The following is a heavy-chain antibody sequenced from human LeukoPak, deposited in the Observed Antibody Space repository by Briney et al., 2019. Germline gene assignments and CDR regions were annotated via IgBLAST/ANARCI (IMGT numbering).Heavy chain of an antibody. Sequence: PGGSLRLSCAASGFSFDDYAMHWVRQAPGKGLEWVSGISWNNVNIAYADSVKGRFTISRDSAKNSLYLQMNSLREEDMALYYCARDPTPYNWNNNWFDPWGQGTLVTVSS. CDR2: ISWNNVNI. J-gene: IGHJ5*02. D-gene: IGHD1/OR15-1a*01. V-gene: IGHV3-9*03. CDR3: ARDPTPYNWNNNWFDP. CDR1: GFSFDDYA.